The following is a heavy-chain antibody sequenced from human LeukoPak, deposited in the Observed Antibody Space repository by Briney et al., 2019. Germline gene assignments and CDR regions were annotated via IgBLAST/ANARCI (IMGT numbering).Heavy chain of an antibody. V-gene: IGHV3-23*01. J-gene: IGHJ6*04. CDR3: TKGGPFCSGDTCSIYVEV. CDR2: ISGGAAQT. Sequence: PGGSRRLSCVASGFSFNSYGINWVRQAPGKGLEWVSTISGGAAQTYYADSVKGRFTITRDNSKNTVYLQMHSLRAEDTAIYYCTKGGPFCSGDTCSIYVEVWGKGTTVTVSS. D-gene: IGHD2-21*02. CDR1: GFSFNSYG.